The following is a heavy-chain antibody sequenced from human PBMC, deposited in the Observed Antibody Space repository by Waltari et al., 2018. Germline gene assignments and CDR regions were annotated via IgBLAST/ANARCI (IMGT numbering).Heavy chain of an antibody. Sequence: VQLVESGGGLVKPGGSLRLSCAASDFIFSNYDMNWVRQAPGKGLEWVAAIWVDGGNIYYVDSVKGRFTISRDNSKNTLYLQMNSLRAEDTAVYYCAREAMTLYYFDYWGQGTLVTVSS. CDR1: DFIFSNYD. J-gene: IGHJ4*02. D-gene: IGHD2-21*02. V-gene: IGHV3-33*08. CDR2: IWVDGGNI. CDR3: AREAMTLYYFDY.